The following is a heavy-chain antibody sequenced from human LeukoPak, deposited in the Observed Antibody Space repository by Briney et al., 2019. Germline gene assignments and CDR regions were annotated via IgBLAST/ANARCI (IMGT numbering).Heavy chain of an antibody. CDR3: ARDKGYSSSWYLAAGDY. CDR2: IYYSGST. Sequence: PSETLSLTCTVSGGSISSSSYYWGWLRQPPGTGLEWIGSIYYSGSTYYNPSLKSRVTISVDTSKNQFSLKLSSVTAADTAVYYCARDKGYSSSWYLAAGDYWGQGTLVTVSS. D-gene: IGHD6-13*01. CDR1: GGSISSSSYY. J-gene: IGHJ4*02. V-gene: IGHV4-39*07.